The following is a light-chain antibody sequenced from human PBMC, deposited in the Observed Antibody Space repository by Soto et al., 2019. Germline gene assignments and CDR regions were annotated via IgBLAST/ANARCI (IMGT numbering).Light chain of an antibody. V-gene: IGKV1-33*01. CDR3: QHYDHLPIT. Sequence: DVQMTQSPSSLSASVGDRVTITCQASQDITNYLNWYQQKPGKAPRLLLYDASSLETGVPSRFSGSGSGTDFTFTISSLQPEDIATYYCQHYDHLPITFGQGTRLEL. J-gene: IGKJ5*01. CDR2: DAS. CDR1: QDITNY.